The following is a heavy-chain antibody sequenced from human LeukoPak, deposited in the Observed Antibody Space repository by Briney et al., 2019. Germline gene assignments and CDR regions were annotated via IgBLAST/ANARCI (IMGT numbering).Heavy chain of an antibody. J-gene: IGHJ4*02. CDR1: GFTFSSYG. D-gene: IGHD3-10*01. CDR2: IRYDASGK. V-gene: IGHV3-30*02. CDR3: AKGGYYGSGELDY. Sequence: GGSLRLSCAASGFTFSSYGMHWVRQAPGKGLEWVAFIRYDASGKYYVDSVKGRFTVSRDNSKNTLYLQMNSLRAVDTAVYYCAKGGYYGSGELDYWGQGTLVTVSS.